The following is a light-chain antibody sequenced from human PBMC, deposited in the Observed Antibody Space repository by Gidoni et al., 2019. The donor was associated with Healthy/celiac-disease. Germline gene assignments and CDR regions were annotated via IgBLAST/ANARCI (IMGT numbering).Light chain of an antibody. CDR3: QQRSNSFT. CDR1: QSVSSY. J-gene: IGKJ3*01. CDR2: DAS. Sequence: EIVLTQSPATLSLSPGERATLSCTASQSVSSYLAWYQQKPGQAPRLLIYDASNRATGIPARFSGSGSGTDFTLTISSLEPEDFAVYYCQQRSNSFTFGPXTKVDIK. V-gene: IGKV3-11*01.